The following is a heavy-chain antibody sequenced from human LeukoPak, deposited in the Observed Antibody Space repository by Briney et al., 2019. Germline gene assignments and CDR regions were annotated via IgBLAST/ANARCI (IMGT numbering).Heavy chain of an antibody. CDR2: ISSSSSYI. D-gene: IGHD3-22*01. Sequence: GGSLRPSCAPSGFTSTSYSTNWVRPAQGKGLGWVSSISSSSSYIYYADSVKGRFPSSRDNAKNSLYLQMNSLRPEDTAIYYCAKDLLPGRVIVVDCGFDCGQGTLVTVSS. J-gene: IGHJ4*02. CDR1: GFTSTSYS. V-gene: IGHV3-21*01. CDR3: AKDLLPGRVIVVDCGFD.